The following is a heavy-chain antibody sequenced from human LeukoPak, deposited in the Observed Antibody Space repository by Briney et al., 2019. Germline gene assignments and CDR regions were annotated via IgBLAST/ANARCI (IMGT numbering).Heavy chain of an antibody. D-gene: IGHD3-22*01. CDR3: ARDRINMMVMGHDSGLDF. CDR1: GFSLSEYG. V-gene: IGHV3-30*03. Sequence: GGSLRLSCVGSGFSLSEYGIHRVRQAPGKGLEWVAVVSYDGGQKYYADSVKGRFTISRDTSSDTVSLEMNSLRVEDTAVYYCARDRINMMVMGHDSGLDFWGQGTLVTVSS. CDR2: VSYDGGQK. J-gene: IGHJ4*02.